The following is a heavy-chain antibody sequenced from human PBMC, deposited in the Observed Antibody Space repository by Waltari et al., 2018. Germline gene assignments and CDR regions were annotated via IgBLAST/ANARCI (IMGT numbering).Heavy chain of an antibody. D-gene: IGHD1-26*01. V-gene: IGHV3-48*03. CDR3: ARDQGIGEWEPLDY. Sequence: EVQLVESGGGLVQPGGSLRLSCAASGFTFSGYEMNWVRPAPGKGLEWVSYISSSGSTIYHADSVKGRFTISRDNAKNSLYLQMNSLRAEDTAVYYCARDQGIGEWEPLDYWGQGTLVTVSS. J-gene: IGHJ4*02. CDR1: GFTFSGYE. CDR2: ISSSGSTI.